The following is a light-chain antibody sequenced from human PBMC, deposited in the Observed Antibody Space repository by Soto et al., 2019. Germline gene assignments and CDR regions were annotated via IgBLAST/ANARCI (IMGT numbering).Light chain of an antibody. CDR2: AAS. J-gene: IGKJ3*01. CDR3: QKTYSTPLT. Sequence: DIQMTQSPSSLSASVGDRVTITCRASQTISNYLNWYQEKPGKAPKLLIYAASNLQSGVASRFSHSASRTDFTLTITNLQPEDFATYCFQKTYSTPLTFGPGTIVDVK. CDR1: QTISNY. V-gene: IGKV1-39*01.